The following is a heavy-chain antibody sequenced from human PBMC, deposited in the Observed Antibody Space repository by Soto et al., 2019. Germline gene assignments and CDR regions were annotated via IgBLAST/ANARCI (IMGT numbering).Heavy chain of an antibody. CDR3: ARGGIVGATPLDY. D-gene: IGHD1-26*01. V-gene: IGHV4-61*01. CDR2: IYYSGST. J-gene: IGHJ4*02. CDR1: GGSVSSGSYY. Sequence: QVQLQESGPGLVKPSETLSLTCTVSGGSVSSGSYYWSWIRQPPGKGLAWIGYIYYSGSTNYNPSLKSRVTISVDTSKNQFSLKLSSVTAADTAVYYCARGGIVGATPLDYWGQGTLVTVSS.